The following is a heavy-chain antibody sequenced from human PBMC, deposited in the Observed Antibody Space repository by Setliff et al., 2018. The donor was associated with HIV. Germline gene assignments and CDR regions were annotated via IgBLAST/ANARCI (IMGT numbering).Heavy chain of an antibody. V-gene: IGHV1-69*13. Sequence: SVKVSCKTSGGTLSNYVITWVRQAPGQGLEWMGMIIPMYNIPAYAQKFQGRVTFTADESTSTAYMELSSLRSEDTAVYYCARTDYGGNSGGNYFDYWGQGSLVTVSS. CDR3: ARTDYGGNSGGNYFDY. CDR2: IIPMYNIP. D-gene: IGHD4-17*01. J-gene: IGHJ4*02. CDR1: GGTLSNYV.